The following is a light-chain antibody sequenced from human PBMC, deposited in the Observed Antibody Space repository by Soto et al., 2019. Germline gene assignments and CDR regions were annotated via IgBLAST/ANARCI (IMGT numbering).Light chain of an antibody. Sequence: QSVLTQPHSVSGAPGQRVTISCTGSSSNIGAGYDVHWYQQLPGTAPKLLIFGNSNRPSGVPDRFSGSKSGTSASLAITGLQAEDEADYYCQSYDSSLSGVVFGEGTKLTVL. V-gene: IGLV1-40*01. CDR3: QSYDSSLSGVV. CDR2: GNS. CDR1: SSNIGAGYD. J-gene: IGLJ2*01.